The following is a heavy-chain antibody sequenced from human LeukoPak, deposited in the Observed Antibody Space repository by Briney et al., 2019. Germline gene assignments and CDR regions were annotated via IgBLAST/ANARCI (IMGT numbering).Heavy chain of an antibody. V-gene: IGHV3-23*01. CDR2: IGGSGGTT. Sequence: GGSLRLSCAASGFTFSTYAMSWVRRAPGKGLEWVSAIGGSGGTTYYADSVKGRFTISRDNSKNTLYLQMNSLRAEDTAVYYCARAYEIVVVITANFDYWGQGTLVTVSS. CDR3: ARAYEIVVVITANFDY. D-gene: IGHD3-22*01. CDR1: GFTFSTYA. J-gene: IGHJ4*02.